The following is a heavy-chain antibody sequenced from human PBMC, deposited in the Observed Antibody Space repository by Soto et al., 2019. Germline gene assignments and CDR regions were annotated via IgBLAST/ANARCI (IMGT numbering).Heavy chain of an antibody. V-gene: IGHV1-3*01. Sequence: ASGKVSCNASGYTFPSYGIHGVRQAPGQRLEWMGWINAANGDTKYSPKFQGRVTITRDTSASTAYMEPSSLRSEDTAVYYCVRRHVSATGIDWFDPWGQGTLVTVSS. CDR2: INAANGDT. D-gene: IGHD6-13*01. CDR1: GYTFPSYG. J-gene: IGHJ5*02. CDR3: VRRHVSATGIDWFDP.